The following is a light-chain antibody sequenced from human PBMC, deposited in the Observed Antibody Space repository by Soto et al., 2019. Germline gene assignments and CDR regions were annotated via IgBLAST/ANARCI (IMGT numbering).Light chain of an antibody. CDR2: DAS. CDR1: QSVSSY. J-gene: IGKJ2*01. V-gene: IGKV3-11*01. Sequence: IVLTQSPATLPLSPGERATLSCTASQSVSSYLAWYQQKPGQAPRLLIYDASNRATGIPARFSGSGSVTDFTLTISSLEPEDFAVYYCQQRSNWPPMYTFRQGTKLEIK. CDR3: QQRSNWPPMYT.